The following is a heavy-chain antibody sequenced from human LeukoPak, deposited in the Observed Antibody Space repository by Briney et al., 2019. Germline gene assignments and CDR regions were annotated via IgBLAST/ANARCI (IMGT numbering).Heavy chain of an antibody. Sequence: GGSLRLSCAAWGFTLNSYAMRWVRQAPGKGLEWVSTISGGGGSTYYADSVKGRFTISRDNSKNTLFLQMHSLRAQPTAVYYCAKDKMVQGATPTSFDYWGQGTQVTVSS. J-gene: IGHJ4*02. CDR3: AKDKMVQGATPTSFDY. D-gene: IGHD3-10*01. V-gene: IGHV3-23*01. CDR2: ISGGGGST. CDR1: GFTLNSYA.